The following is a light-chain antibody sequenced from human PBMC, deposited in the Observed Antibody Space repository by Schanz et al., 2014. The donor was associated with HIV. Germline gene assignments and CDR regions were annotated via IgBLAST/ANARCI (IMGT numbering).Light chain of an antibody. CDR1: QSISPW. CDR3: QQSYSTPLT. CDR2: EAS. V-gene: IGKV1-5*03. J-gene: IGKJ4*01. Sequence: DVQMTQSPSTLSASVGDRVTITCRATQSISPWLAWYQQKPGKAPKLLINEASSLQSGVPSRFSGSGSGTEFTLTISGLQPDDFATYYCQQSYSTPLTFGGGTKVEIK.